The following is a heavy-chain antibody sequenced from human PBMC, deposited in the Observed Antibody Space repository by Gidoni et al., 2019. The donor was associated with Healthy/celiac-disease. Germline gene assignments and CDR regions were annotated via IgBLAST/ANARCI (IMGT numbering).Heavy chain of an antibody. D-gene: IGHD3-10*01. CDR1: GFSLSNARMG. J-gene: IGHJ4*02. CDR3: ARSSMVRGTYYFDY. CDR2: IFSNDEK. V-gene: IGHV2-26*01. Sequence: QVTLQESGPVLVNPTATLTLPCTVSGFSLSNARMGVRWIRQPPGKALEWLAHIFSNDEKSYSTALKSRLTISKDTSKSQVVLTMTNMDPVDTATYYCARSSMVRGTYYFDYWGQGTLVTVSS.